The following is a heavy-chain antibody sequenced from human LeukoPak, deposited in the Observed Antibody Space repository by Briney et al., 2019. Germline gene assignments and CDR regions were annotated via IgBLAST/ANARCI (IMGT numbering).Heavy chain of an antibody. J-gene: IGHJ1*01. D-gene: IGHD3-10*01. CDR2: INLDGTDT. Sequence: GGSLRLSCAASGFTLSGAWMHWVRHAPGEGRGWVSRINLDGTDTRYADSVKGRFTISRDHAKNTTYLNMDSLRGEDTAVYYCARVSGPGLDEYFHLWGQGTLVTVSS. V-gene: IGHV3-74*01. CDR1: GFTLSGAW. CDR3: ARVSGPGLDEYFHL.